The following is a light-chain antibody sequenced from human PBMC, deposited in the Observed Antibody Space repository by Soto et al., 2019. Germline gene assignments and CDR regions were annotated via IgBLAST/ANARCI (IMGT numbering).Light chain of an antibody. CDR1: SSDVDGYNY. Sequence: QSALTQPASVSGSPGQSITISCTGTSSDVDGYNYVSWYQYHPGKAPKLMIYDVNNRPSGVSNRFSVSKSGNTASLTISGLQAEDEADYYFSSFTISRNTVIFGGGTKLTVL. CDR2: DVN. V-gene: IGLV2-14*01. J-gene: IGLJ2*01. CDR3: SSFTISRNTVI.